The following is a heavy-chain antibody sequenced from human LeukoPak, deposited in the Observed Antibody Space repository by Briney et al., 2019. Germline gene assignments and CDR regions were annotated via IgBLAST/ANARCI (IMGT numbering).Heavy chain of an antibody. CDR3: AKAHSGRYSRYYYYYMDV. CDR1: GFTFSNYW. V-gene: IGHV3-23*01. CDR2: ISDSSANT. J-gene: IGHJ6*03. Sequence: GGSLRLSCAASGFTFSNYWMSWVRQAPGKGLEWVSTISDSSANTDYADSVKGRFTVSRDNSKNTLYLRMNTLRAEDTATYYCAKAHSGRYSRYYYYYMDVWGKGTTVTVSS. D-gene: IGHD1-26*01.